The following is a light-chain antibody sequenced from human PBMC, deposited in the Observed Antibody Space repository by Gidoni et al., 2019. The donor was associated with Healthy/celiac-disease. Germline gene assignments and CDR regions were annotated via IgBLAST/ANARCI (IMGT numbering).Light chain of an antibody. Sequence: DIQMTQSPSSLSASVGDRVTITCRASQSISSYLNWYQHKPGKAPKLLIYAASSLQSGVPSRFSGSGSGTDFTLTISSLQPEDFATYYCQQSYSTLFTFGGGTKVEIK. J-gene: IGKJ4*01. CDR1: QSISSY. CDR2: AAS. V-gene: IGKV1-39*01. CDR3: QQSYSTLFT.